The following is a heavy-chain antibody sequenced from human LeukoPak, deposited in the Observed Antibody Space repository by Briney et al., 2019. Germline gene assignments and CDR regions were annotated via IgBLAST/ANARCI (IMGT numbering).Heavy chain of an antibody. D-gene: IGHD5-18*01. V-gene: IGHV1-69*04. CDR1: GGTFSSYA. Sequence: GASVKVSCKASGGTFSSYAISWVRQAPGQGLEWMGRIIPILGIANYAQKFQGRVTITADKSTSTAYMEPSSLRSEDTAVYYCARRVRGYSYGYEDYWGQGTLVTVSS. J-gene: IGHJ4*02. CDR2: IIPILGIA. CDR3: ARRVRGYSYGYEDY.